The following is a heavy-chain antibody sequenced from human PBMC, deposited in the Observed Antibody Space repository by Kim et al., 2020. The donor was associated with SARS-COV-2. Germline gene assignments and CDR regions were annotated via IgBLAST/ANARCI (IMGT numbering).Heavy chain of an antibody. Sequence: SGPTLVNPTQTLTLTCTFSGFSLSTSGVGVGWIRQPPGKALGWLAIIYWDDDKFYRPSLKSRLTIAKDTSKNQVVLTMTNMDPVDTATYYCAHKRSGHYDCEVWGQGTTVTVSS. CDR2: IYWDDDK. CDR3: AHKRSGHYDCEV. CDR1: GFSLSTSGVG. J-gene: IGHJ6*02. D-gene: IGHD3-3*01. V-gene: IGHV2-5*02.